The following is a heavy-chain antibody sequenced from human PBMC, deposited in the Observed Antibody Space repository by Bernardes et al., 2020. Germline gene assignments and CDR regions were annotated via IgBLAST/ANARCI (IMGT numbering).Heavy chain of an antibody. D-gene: IGHD4-17*01. CDR3: AKDSNNGDYTIYYYYGMDV. Sequence: GGSLRLSCAASGFTFDDYAMHWVRQAPGKGLEWVSGISWNSGSIGYADSVKGRFTISRDNAKNSLYLQMNSLRAEDTALYYCAKDSNNGDYTIYYYYGMDVWGQGTTVTVSS. V-gene: IGHV3-9*01. J-gene: IGHJ6*02. CDR1: GFTFDDYA. CDR2: ISWNSGSI.